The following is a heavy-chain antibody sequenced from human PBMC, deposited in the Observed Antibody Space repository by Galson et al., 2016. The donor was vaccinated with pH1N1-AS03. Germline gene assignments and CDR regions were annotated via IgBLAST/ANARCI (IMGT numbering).Heavy chain of an antibody. Sequence: SVKVSCKASGYTFSSYGISWVRQAPGQGLEWVGWISAYNGNTHYAQNLQGRVTMTTDTSTSTAYMELRSLRSDDTAIYYCARYLPLPCAYGMDVWGQGTTVTVSS. D-gene: IGHD2-15*01. CDR1: GYTFSSYG. V-gene: IGHV1-18*01. J-gene: IGHJ6*02. CDR3: ARYLPLPCAYGMDV. CDR2: ISAYNGNT.